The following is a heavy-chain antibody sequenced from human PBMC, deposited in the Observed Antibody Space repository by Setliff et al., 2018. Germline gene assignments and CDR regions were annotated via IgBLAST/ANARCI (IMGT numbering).Heavy chain of an antibody. CDR3: ARVDCSSTSCYAGIYYYYMDV. Sequence: SVKVSCKASGGTFSSYAISRVRQAPGQGLEWMGGIIPILGIANYAQKFQGRVTITADKSTSTAYMELSSLRSEDTAVYYCARVDCSSTSCYAGIYYYYMDVWGKGTTVTVSS. V-gene: IGHV1-69*10. CDR2: IIPILGIA. D-gene: IGHD2-2*01. CDR1: GGTFSSYA. J-gene: IGHJ6*03.